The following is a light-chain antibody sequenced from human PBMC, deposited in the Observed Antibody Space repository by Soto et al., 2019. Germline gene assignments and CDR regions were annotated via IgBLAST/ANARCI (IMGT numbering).Light chain of an antibody. Sequence: SSRTPPPSVCGSPAQAFTISCTATTTDIDNYDSVSWYQQAPGTAPKLIIYDVNNRPSGAPDRFSGSTSGNTASLTISGLQAEDETDYFCSLYASNCSLIFGPGTEVTVL. CDR3: SLYASNCSLI. J-gene: IGLJ1*01. CDR1: TTDIDNYDS. CDR2: DVN. V-gene: IGLV2-18*01.